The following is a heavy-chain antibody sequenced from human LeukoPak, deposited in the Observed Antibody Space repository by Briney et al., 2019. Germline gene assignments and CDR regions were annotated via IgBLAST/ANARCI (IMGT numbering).Heavy chain of an antibody. V-gene: IGHV3-48*01. CDR2: ISSSSSTI. CDR3: AKDRCSNGIGCYYYYMAV. Sequence: GGSLRLSCAASGFTFSSYSMNWVRQAPGKGLEWVSYISSSSSTIYYADSVKGRFSISRDNSKNILFLLMNSLRPEDTAVYYCAKDRCSNGIGCYYYYMAVWGKGTTVTISS. CDR1: GFTFSSYS. D-gene: IGHD2-8*01. J-gene: IGHJ6*03.